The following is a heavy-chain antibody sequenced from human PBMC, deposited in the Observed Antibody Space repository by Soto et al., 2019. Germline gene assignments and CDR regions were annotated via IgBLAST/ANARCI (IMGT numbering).Heavy chain of an antibody. CDR3: ARVKLGSYDWFDP. Sequence: EVQLVESGGGLVQPGGSLRLSCAASGFTFSNYWMHLVSQGPGQGLMWVSRINTDGSRTTYADSVKGRFAISRDNVKNTVYLQVNSLRVEDTAVYYCARVKLGSYDWFDPWGQGTLVTVSS. CDR1: GFTFSNYW. V-gene: IGHV3-74*01. D-gene: IGHD3-16*01. J-gene: IGHJ5*02. CDR2: INTDGSRT.